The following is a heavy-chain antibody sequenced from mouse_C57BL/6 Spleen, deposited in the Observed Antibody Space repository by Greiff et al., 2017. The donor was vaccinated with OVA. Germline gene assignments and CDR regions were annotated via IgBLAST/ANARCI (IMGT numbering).Heavy chain of an antibody. J-gene: IGHJ1*03. CDR3: TKIYYDYGGYFDV. CDR2: ISSGGDYI. CDR1: GFTFSSYA. V-gene: IGHV5-9-1*02. D-gene: IGHD2-4*01. Sequence: EVKLMESGEGLVKPGGSLKLSCAASGFTFSSYAMSWVRQTPEKRLEWVAYISSGGDYIYYADTVKGRFTISRDNARNTLYLQMSSLKSEDTAMYYCTKIYYDYGGYFDVWGTGTTVTVSS.